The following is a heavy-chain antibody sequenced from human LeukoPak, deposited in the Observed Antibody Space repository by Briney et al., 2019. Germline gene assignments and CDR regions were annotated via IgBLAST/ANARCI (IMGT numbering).Heavy chain of an antibody. J-gene: IGHJ4*02. V-gene: IGHV3-48*04. CDR1: GITLSSYS. Sequence: GGSLRLSCGASGITLSSYSINWVRPAPGKGLEWVSYISSSGSTKYYADSVKGRFTISRDNAKNSLYLQMNSLRAEDTAIYYCARDTAGNDYWGQGTLVTVSS. D-gene: IGHD6-13*01. CDR2: ISSSGSTK. CDR3: ARDTAGNDY.